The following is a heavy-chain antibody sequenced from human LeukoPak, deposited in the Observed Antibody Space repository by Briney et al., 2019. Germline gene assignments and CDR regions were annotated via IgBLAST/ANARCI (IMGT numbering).Heavy chain of an antibody. J-gene: IGHJ4*02. D-gene: IGHD2-2*01. V-gene: IGHV4-31*03. CDR3: ARTGVPAAPFDY. Sequence: SETLSLTCTVSGGSISSGGYYWSWIPQHPGKVLEWIGYIYYSGSTYYNPSLKSRVTISVDTSKNQFSLKLSSVTAADTAVYYCARTGVPAAPFDYWGQGTLVTVSS. CDR1: GGSISSGGYY. CDR2: IYYSGST.